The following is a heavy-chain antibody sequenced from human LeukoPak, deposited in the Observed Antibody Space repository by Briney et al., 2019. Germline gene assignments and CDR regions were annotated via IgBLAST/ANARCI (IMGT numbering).Heavy chain of an antibody. CDR3: ARGAQTTYYYGSGSYYWYDS. Sequence: PSETLSLTCAVYGGSFSGYYWSWIRQPPGKGLEWIGEINHSGSTNYNPSLKSRVTISVDTSKNQFSLKLSSVTAADTAVYYCARGAQTTYYYGSGSYYWYDSWGQGTLVTVSS. D-gene: IGHD3-10*01. CDR1: GGSFSGYY. J-gene: IGHJ4*02. CDR2: INHSGST. V-gene: IGHV4-34*01.